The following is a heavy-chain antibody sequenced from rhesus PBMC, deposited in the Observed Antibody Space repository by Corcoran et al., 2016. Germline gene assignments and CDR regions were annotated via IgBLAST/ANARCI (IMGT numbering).Heavy chain of an antibody. V-gene: IGHV5-2*01. D-gene: IGHD2-21*01. CDR2: IDPSDSDT. J-gene: IGHJ2*01. Sequence: EVQLVQSGAEVKRPGESLKISCKTSGYSFTSYWISRVRQMPGKGLEWMGAIDPSDSDTRYSPSFQGQVTISADKSISTAYLQWSSLKASDSATYYCARSGYRWYFDIWGPGTPITISS. CDR3: ARSGYRWYFDI. CDR1: GYSFTSYW.